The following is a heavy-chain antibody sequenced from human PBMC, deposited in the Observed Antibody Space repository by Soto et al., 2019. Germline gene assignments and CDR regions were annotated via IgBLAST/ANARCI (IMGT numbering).Heavy chain of an antibody. Sequence: QLQLQESGPGLVKPSETLSLTCTVSGGSISSSSYYWGWIRQPPGKGLEWIGSIYYSGSTYYNPSLESRVTISVDTSKNQFSLKLSAVTAADTAVYYCARQYGSYSVDYWGQGTLVTVSS. V-gene: IGHV4-39*01. CDR2: IYYSGST. J-gene: IGHJ4*02. CDR1: GGSISSSSYY. CDR3: ARQYGSYSVDY. D-gene: IGHD1-26*01.